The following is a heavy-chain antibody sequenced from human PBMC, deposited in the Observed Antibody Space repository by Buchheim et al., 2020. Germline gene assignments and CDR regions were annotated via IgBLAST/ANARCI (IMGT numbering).Heavy chain of an antibody. J-gene: IGHJ5*02. D-gene: IGHD1-26*01. V-gene: IGHV3-23*01. Sequence: EVQLLESGGGWVQPGGSLRLSCAASGFTFNNYAMTWVRQAPGKGLEWVSTIGGSGTTYYADSVKGRFTISRDNSKNTRYLQMNSLRAEDTGVYYCASYRIVTVSNPTRWFDPWGQGT. CDR3: ASYRIVTVSNPTRWFDP. CDR1: GFTFNNYA. CDR2: IGGSGTT.